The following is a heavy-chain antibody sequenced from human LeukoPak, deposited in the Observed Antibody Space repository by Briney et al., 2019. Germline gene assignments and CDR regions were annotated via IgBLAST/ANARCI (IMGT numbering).Heavy chain of an antibody. D-gene: IGHD6-13*01. Sequence: HPGGSLRLSCAASGFTFSSYAMSWVRQAPGKGLEWVSVISGSGDSTHYADSVKGRFTISRDNSKNTVYLQMNSLRAEDTAVYYCARRPSWYNWFDPWGQGTLVTVSS. CDR1: GFTFSSYA. V-gene: IGHV3-23*01. CDR3: ARRPSWYNWFDP. J-gene: IGHJ5*02. CDR2: ISGSGDST.